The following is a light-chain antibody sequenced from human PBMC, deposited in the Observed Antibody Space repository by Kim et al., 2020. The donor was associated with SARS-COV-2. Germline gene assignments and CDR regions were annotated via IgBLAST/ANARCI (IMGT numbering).Light chain of an antibody. CDR3: SAWDSRLSTWV. CDR1: SNNVGNLG. J-gene: IGLJ3*02. V-gene: IGLV10-54*01. Sequence: QAGLTQPPSVSKDLRQTATLTCTGNSNNVGNLGAAWLQQHQGHPPKLLSYRNNDRPSGISERLSASRSGNTASLTISELQPEDEGDYYCSAWDSRLSTWVFGGGTQLTVL. CDR2: RNN.